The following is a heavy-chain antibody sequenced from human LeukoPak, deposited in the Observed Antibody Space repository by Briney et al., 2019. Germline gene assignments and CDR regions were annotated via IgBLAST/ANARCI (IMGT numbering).Heavy chain of an antibody. V-gene: IGHV3-74*01. D-gene: IGHD1-26*01. J-gene: IGHJ4*02. Sequence: GGSLRLSCAASGFTFSRNWMHWVRQAPGKGLVWLSRISTDGSSTSYADSVRGRFTISRDNAKNTVYLQMDSLRAEHTAVYYCARGVGDKYYFDYWGQGTLVTVSS. CDR3: ARGVGDKYYFDY. CDR1: GFTFSRNW. CDR2: ISTDGSST.